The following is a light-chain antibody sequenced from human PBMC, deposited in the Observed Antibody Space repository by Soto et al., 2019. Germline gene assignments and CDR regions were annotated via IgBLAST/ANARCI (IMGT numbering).Light chain of an antibody. CDR1: QSVSSSY. CDR3: QQYGSSPPIT. CDR2: GAS. J-gene: IGKJ5*01. V-gene: IGKV3-20*01. Sequence: VLTQSTGTLSLYPGERATLSCRSMQSVSSSYFAWYQQKPGQAPRLLIYGASSRATGIPDRFSGSGSGTDFTLTISRLEPEDFAVYYCQQYGSSPPITFGQGTRLEIK.